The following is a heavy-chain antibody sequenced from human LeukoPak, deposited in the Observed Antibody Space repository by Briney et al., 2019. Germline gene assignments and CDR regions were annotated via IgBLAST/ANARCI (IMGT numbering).Heavy chain of an antibody. Sequence: SVKVSCKASGCTFSSYAISWVRQAPGQGLEWMGGIIPIFGTANYAQKFQGRVTITADESTSTAYMELSSLRSEDTAVYYCAGPSRGGINWYFDLWGRGTLVTVSS. J-gene: IGHJ2*01. CDR1: GCTFSSYA. CDR3: AGPSRGGINWYFDL. D-gene: IGHD3-16*01. V-gene: IGHV1-69*13. CDR2: IIPIFGTA.